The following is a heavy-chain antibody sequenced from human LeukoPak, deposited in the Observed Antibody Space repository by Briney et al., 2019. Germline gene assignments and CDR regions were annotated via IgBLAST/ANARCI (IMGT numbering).Heavy chain of an antibody. D-gene: IGHD6-13*01. CDR1: GASISSHY. Sequence: PSETLSLTCTVSGASISSHYWSWIRQPPGKGLEWIGHIYYSGSTYHNPSLKSRLTVSVDRSKNQFSLELSSVTAADTAVYYCARLLAPSAGGYYFDSWGQGTLVTVSS. CDR2: IYYSGST. J-gene: IGHJ4*02. V-gene: IGHV4-59*11. CDR3: ARLLAPSAGGYYFDS.